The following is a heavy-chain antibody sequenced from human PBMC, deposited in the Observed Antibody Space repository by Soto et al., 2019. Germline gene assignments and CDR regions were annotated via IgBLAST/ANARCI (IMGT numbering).Heavy chain of an antibody. CDR2: INAGNGNT. CDR1: GYTFTSYA. CDR3: ARGLNGYLHYFDY. Sequence: ASEKVSCKASGYTFTSYAMHWVRQAPGQRLEWMGWINAGNGNTKYSQKFQGRVTITRDTSASTAYMELSSLRSEDTAVYHCARGLNGYLHYFDYWGQGTPVTVSS. J-gene: IGHJ4*02. V-gene: IGHV1-3*01. D-gene: IGHD5-18*01.